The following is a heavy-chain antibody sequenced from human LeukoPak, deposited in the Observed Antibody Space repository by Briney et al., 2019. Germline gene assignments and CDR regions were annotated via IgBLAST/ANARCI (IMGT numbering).Heavy chain of an antibody. J-gene: IGHJ4*02. V-gene: IGHV4-34*01. D-gene: IGHD2-2*01. CDR1: GGSFSDYY. CDR2: INHSGST. Sequence: SETLSLTCAVYGGSFSDYYWTWIRQPPGKGLEWIGEINHSGSTNYNPSLKSRVTISINTSKNQFSLKLSSVTAADTAVYYCARGYCSSTNCPDFDCWGQGTLVTVSS. CDR3: ARGYCSSTNCPDFDC.